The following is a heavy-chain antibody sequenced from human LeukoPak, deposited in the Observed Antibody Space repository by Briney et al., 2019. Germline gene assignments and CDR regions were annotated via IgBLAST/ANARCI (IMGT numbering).Heavy chain of an antibody. D-gene: IGHD6-19*01. Sequence: ASVKVSCKASGYTFTSYYMHWVRHAPGQGLEWMGIINPSGGSTSYAQKFQGGVTMTRDMSTSTVYMELRSLRSDDTGVYYCARDGGGGWYVWFDPWGQGTLVTVSS. CDR3: ARDGGGGWYVWFDP. J-gene: IGHJ5*02. CDR2: INPSGGST. V-gene: IGHV1-46*01. CDR1: GYTFTSYY.